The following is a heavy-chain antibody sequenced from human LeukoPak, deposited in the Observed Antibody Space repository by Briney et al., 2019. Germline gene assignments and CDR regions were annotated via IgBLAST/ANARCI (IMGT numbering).Heavy chain of an antibody. CDR2: ISTSGTT. V-gene: IGHV4-4*07. D-gene: IGHD4-17*01. CDR1: GVSITAYY. J-gene: IGHJ5*02. Sequence: SQTLSLTCTVSGVSITAYYWSWIRQPAGKGLEWIGRISTSGTTNYNPSLKSRVTMSVDTSKNQISLKLNSVTAADTAVYYCGRLPATVTTLDWFDPWGQGTMVTVSS. CDR3: GRLPATVTTLDWFDP.